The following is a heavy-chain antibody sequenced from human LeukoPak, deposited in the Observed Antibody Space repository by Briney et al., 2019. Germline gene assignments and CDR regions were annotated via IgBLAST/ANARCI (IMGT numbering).Heavy chain of an antibody. V-gene: IGHV3-21*04. CDR3: LRKPIYAPPPLAAFDI. Sequence: NPGGSLRLSCAASGFTFSASDMNWVRQTPGKGLEWVSSISSSSSYYADSVQGRFSISRDNAKKSLYLQMNSLRAEHTAVYYFLRKPIYAPPPLAAFDIWGQGTLVTVSS. J-gene: IGHJ3*02. CDR2: ISSSSS. D-gene: IGHD3-16*01. CDR1: GFTFSASD.